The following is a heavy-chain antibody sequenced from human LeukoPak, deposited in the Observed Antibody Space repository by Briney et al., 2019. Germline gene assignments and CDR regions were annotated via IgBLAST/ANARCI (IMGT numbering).Heavy chain of an antibody. CDR1: GYTFTSYG. CDR3: ARDAFCSSASCLNWFDP. Sequence: SVKVSCKASGYTFTSYGISWVRQAPGQGLEWMGRISPIPDIANYAQKFQGRVTITADKPTSTAYMELSSLRSEDTAVYYCARDAFCSSASCLNWFDPWGQGTLVTVSS. D-gene: IGHD2-2*01. J-gene: IGHJ5*02. CDR2: ISPIPDIA. V-gene: IGHV1-69*04.